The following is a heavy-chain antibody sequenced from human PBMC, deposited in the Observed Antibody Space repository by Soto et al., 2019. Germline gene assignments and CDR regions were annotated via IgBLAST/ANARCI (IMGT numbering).Heavy chain of an antibody. CDR3: ARDSRQLTQGWFDP. D-gene: IGHD6-13*01. CDR1: GGSISSGGYY. V-gene: IGHV4-31*03. Sequence: QVQLQESGPGLVKPSQTLSLTCTVSGGSISSGGYYWSWIRQHPGKGLEWIGYIYYSGSTYYNPSLKSRVTISVDTSKNHFSLKLSSVTAADTAVYYCARDSRQLTQGWFDPWGQGTLVTVSS. J-gene: IGHJ5*02. CDR2: IYYSGST.